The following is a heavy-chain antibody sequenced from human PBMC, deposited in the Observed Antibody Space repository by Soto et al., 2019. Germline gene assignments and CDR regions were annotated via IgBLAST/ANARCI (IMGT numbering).Heavy chain of an antibody. D-gene: IGHD6-13*01. CDR1: GFTFSSYS. V-gene: IGHV3-21*01. Sequence: GGSLRLSCAASGFTFSSYSMNWVRQAPGEGLEWVSSISSSSSYIYYADSVKGRFTISRDNAKNSLYLQMNSLRAEDTAVYYCARYGAAATDYWGQGTLVTVSS. CDR2: ISSSSSYI. CDR3: ARYGAAATDY. J-gene: IGHJ4*02.